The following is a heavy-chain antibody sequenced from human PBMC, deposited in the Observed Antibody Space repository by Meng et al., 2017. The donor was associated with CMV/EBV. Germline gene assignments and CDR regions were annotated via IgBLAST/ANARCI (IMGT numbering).Heavy chain of an antibody. CDR3: ARGRYSNYYYYGMDV. CDR1: GGSISSRSYY. D-gene: IGHD4-11*01. Sequence: SETLSLTCTVSGGSISSRSYYWSWIRQPPGKGLEWIGEINHSGSTNYNPSLKSRVTISVDTSKNQFSLKLSSVTAADTAVYYCARGRYSNYYYYGMDVWGQGTTVTVSS. CDR2: INHSGST. V-gene: IGHV4-39*07. J-gene: IGHJ6*02.